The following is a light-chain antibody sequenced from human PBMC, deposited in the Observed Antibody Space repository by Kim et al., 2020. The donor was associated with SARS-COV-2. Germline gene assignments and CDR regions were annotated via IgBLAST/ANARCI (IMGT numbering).Light chain of an antibody. Sequence: ASVGDSVTITCRASQSISTYLNWYPQRAGKAPKLLIYAASTLQSGVPSRFSGSGSGTDFTLTISSLQPEDFATYFCQQSSNTPLTFGGGTKVDIK. J-gene: IGKJ4*01. V-gene: IGKV1-39*01. CDR3: QQSSNTPLT. CDR1: QSISTY. CDR2: AAS.